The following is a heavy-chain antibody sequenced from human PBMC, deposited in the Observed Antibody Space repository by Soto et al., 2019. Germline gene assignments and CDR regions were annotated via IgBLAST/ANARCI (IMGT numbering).Heavy chain of an antibody. Sequence: SGPTLVNPTQTLTLTCTFSGFSLSTSGMCVSWIRQPPGKALEWLALIDWDDDKYYSTSLKTRLTISKDTSKNQVVLTMTNMDPVDTATYYCARNQYSSSWYRIKGMDVWGQGTTVTVSS. D-gene: IGHD6-13*01. CDR1: GFSLSTSGMC. J-gene: IGHJ6*02. CDR2: IDWDDDK. CDR3: ARNQYSSSWYRIKGMDV. V-gene: IGHV2-70*01.